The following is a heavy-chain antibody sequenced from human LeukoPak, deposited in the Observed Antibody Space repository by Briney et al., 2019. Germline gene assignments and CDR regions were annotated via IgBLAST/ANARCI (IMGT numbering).Heavy chain of an antibody. D-gene: IGHD2-2*01. CDR2: ISSGSNSI. CDR1: GFTFSSYT. J-gene: IGHJ4*02. Sequence: GGSLRLSCGASGFTFSSYTMIWVRQALGKGLEWVSSISSGSNSIYYADSVKGRFTISRDNAKKSLYLQMNSLRAEDTSVYYCATEGRSTTPGYWGQGTLVTVSS. CDR3: ATEGRSTTPGY. V-gene: IGHV3-21*01.